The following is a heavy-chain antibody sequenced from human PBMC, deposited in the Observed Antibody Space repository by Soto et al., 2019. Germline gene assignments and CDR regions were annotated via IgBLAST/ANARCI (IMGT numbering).Heavy chain of an antibody. J-gene: IGHJ4*02. V-gene: IGHV3-74*01. Sequence: GGSLRLSCAASGFTFSSYWMHWVRQAPGKGLVWVSRINSDGSSTSYADSVKGRFTISRDNAKNSLYLQMNSPRAEDTAVYYCAKNVGYSGYEVFDYWGQGTLVTVSS. CDR3: AKNVGYSGYEVFDY. D-gene: IGHD5-12*01. CDR2: INSDGSST. CDR1: GFTFSSYW.